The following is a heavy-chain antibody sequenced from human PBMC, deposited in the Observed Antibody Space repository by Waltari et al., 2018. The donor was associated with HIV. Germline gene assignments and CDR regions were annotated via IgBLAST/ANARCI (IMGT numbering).Heavy chain of an antibody. D-gene: IGHD3-10*01. CDR2: INHSGST. CDR3: ARGLRRCFGY. CDR1: GGSFSGYY. J-gene: IGHJ4*02. V-gene: IGHV4-34*01. Sequence: QVQLQQWGAGLLKPSETLSLTCAVYGGSFSGYYWSWIRQPPGKGLEWIGEINHSGSTNYNPSLKSRVTISVDTSKNQFSLKLSSVTAADTAVYYCARGLRRCFGYWGQGTLVTVSS.